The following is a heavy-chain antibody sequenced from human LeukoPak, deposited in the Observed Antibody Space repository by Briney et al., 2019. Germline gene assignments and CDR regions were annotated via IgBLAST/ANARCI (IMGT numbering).Heavy chain of an antibody. CDR1: GGSISSYY. J-gene: IGHJ4*02. CDR2: IYYSGST. Sequence: SETLSLTCTVSGGSISSYYWSWIRQPPGKGLEWIGYIYYSGSTNYSPSLKSRVTISVDTSKDQFSLKLSSVTAADTAVYYCARGLTRVYYFDYWGQGTLVTVSS. CDR3: ARGLTRVYYFDY. D-gene: IGHD4/OR15-4a*01. V-gene: IGHV4-59*12.